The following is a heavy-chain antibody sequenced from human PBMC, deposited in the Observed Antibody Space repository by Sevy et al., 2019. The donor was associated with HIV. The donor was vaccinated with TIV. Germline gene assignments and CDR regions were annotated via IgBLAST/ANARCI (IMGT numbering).Heavy chain of an antibody. J-gene: IGHJ4*02. CDR1: GFSFSSYG. V-gene: IGHV3-33*06. D-gene: IGHD1-26*01. Sequence: RGSLRLSCAASGFSFSSYGMHWVRQAPGKGLEWVAVIWYDGSGKYYSDSVKGRFTISRDNSKNTLFLQMNSLRVEDTAIYYCAKGAGQYFFDYWGQGTLVTVSS. CDR3: AKGAGQYFFDY. CDR2: IWYDGSGK.